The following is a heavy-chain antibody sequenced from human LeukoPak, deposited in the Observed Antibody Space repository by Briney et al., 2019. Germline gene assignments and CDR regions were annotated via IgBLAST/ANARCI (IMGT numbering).Heavy chain of an antibody. CDR2: INHSGST. D-gene: IGHD4-23*01. V-gene: IGHV4-34*01. CDR3: ARGYGGKLNWFDP. Sequence: SETLSLTCAVYGGSFSGYYWSWIRQPPGKGLEWIGEINHSGSTNYNPSLKSRVTISVDTSKNQFSLKPSSVTAADTAVYYCARGYGGKLNWFDPWGQGTLVTVSS. J-gene: IGHJ5*02. CDR1: GGSFSGYY.